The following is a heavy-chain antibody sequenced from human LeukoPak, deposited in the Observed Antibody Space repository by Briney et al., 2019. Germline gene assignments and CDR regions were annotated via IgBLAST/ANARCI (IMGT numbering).Heavy chain of an antibody. CDR3: ARDSPGITIFGVVTPN. CDR2: INSDGSSR. CDR1: GFTFSSYW. V-gene: IGHV3-74*01. D-gene: IGHD3-3*01. J-gene: IGHJ4*02. Sequence: GGSLRLSCAASGFTFSSYWMHWVRQAPGKGLVWVSRINSDGSSRTYADSVQGRFTISRDNAKNTLYLQMNSLRAEDTAVYYCARDSPGITIFGVVTPNGGQGTLVTVSS.